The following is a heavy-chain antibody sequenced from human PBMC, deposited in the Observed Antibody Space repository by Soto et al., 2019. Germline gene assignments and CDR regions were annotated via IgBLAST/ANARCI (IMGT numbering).Heavy chain of an antibody. D-gene: IGHD6-13*01. Sequence: ASVKVSCKASGYTFTSYGISWVRQAPGQGLEWMGWISAYNGNTNYAQKLQGRVTMTTDTSTSTAYMELRSLRSDDTAVYYCARDLNRYSSSWYRYDWGQGTLVIVSS. CDR2: ISAYNGNT. V-gene: IGHV1-18*01. CDR3: ARDLNRYSSSWYRYD. J-gene: IGHJ4*02. CDR1: GYTFTSYG.